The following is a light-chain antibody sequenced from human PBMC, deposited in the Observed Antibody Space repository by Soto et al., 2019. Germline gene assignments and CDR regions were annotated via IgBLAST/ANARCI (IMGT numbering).Light chain of an antibody. Sequence: EIVLTQSPGTLSVSPGERATLSCRASQNVANYLDWYQQKPGQAPRLLIYAASTRATGIPARFSGSGSGTEFTLTISSLQSEDFAVYYCQQYSIWRTFGQGTKVDIK. CDR3: QQYSIWRT. CDR2: AAS. CDR1: QNVANY. J-gene: IGKJ1*01. V-gene: IGKV3-15*01.